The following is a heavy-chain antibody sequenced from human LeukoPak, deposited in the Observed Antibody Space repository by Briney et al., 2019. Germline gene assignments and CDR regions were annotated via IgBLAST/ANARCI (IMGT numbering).Heavy chain of an antibody. V-gene: IGHV1-46*01. CDR2: INPSGGST. Sequence: GASVKVSCKASGYTFTSYYMHWVRQAPGQGLEWMGIINPSGGSTSYAQKFQGRVTMTRDTSTSTVYMELSSLRSEDTAVYYCARDLAAMVTSHAFDIWGQGTMVTVSS. J-gene: IGHJ3*02. D-gene: IGHD5-18*01. CDR1: GYTFTSYY. CDR3: ARDLAAMVTSHAFDI.